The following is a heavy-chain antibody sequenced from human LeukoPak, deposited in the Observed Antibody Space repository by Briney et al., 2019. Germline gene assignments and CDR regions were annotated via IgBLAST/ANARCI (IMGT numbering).Heavy chain of an antibody. J-gene: IGHJ4*02. V-gene: IGHV1-46*01. CDR2: FNPSGGST. CDR3: AREPTMTTVTTGDY. Sequence: ASVKVSCKASGYTFTSYYMHWVRQAPGQGLEWMGIFNPSGGSTSYAQKFQGRVTMTRDMSTSTVYMELSSLRSDDTAVYYCAREPTMTTVTTGDYWGQGTLVTVSS. D-gene: IGHD4-17*01. CDR1: GYTFTSYY.